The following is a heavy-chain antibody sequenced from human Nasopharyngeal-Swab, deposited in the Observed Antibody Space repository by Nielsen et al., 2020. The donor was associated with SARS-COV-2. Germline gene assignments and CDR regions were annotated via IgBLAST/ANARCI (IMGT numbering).Heavy chain of an antibody. CDR1: GFSLSTSGMC. D-gene: IGHD6-13*01. Sequence: CGLTLVKPTQTLTLTYTFSGFSLSTSGMCVSWIRQPPGKALEWLVLIDLDDDKYYSTSLKTRLTIPKDTSENQVVLTMTNMDPVDTATYYCARSRIAAAGTPFDYWGQGTLVTVSS. CDR2: IDLDDDK. J-gene: IGHJ4*02. V-gene: IGHV2-70*01. CDR3: ARSRIAAAGTPFDY.